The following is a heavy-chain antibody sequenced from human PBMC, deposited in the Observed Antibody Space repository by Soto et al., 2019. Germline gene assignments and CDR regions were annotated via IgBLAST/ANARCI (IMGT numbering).Heavy chain of an antibody. CDR2: ISSSSSYI. D-gene: IGHD3-10*01. V-gene: IGHV3-21*01. CDR3: ARGRGWFGESNYYYYYGMDV. Sequence: EVQLVESGGGLVKPGGSLRLSCAASGFTFSSYSMNWVRQAPGKGLEWVSSISSSSSYIYYADSVKGRFTISRDNAKKSLYLQMNSLRVEDTAVYYCARGRGWFGESNYYYYYGMDVWGQGTTVTVSS. CDR1: GFTFSSYS. J-gene: IGHJ6*02.